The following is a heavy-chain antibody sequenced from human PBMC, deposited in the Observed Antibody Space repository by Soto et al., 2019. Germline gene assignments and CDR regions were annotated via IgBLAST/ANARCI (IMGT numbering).Heavy chain of an antibody. J-gene: IGHJ6*03. Sequence: GGSLRLSCAASGFTLSGYAMDWVRQAPGKGLEYVAGISSNGVGTYYANSVQGRVTISRDNSKNTVYLQMGSLRPEDMAVYYCARRAGQHLYYMDVWGKGTTVTVSS. CDR3: ARRAGQHLYYMDV. V-gene: IGHV3-64*01. CDR2: ISSNGVGT. D-gene: IGHD6-13*01. CDR1: GFTLSGYA.